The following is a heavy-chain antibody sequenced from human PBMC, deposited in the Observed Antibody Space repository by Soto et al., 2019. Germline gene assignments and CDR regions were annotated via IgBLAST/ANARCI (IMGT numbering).Heavy chain of an antibody. Sequence: GASVKVSCKASGYTFSTSGITWVRQAPGQGLEWMGWISDHNGDTKYAQKLQGRVTMTTDTSTSTAYMELRSLRSDDTAIYYCARCGNGSYASDYWGQGTLVTVSS. CDR1: GYTFSTSG. J-gene: IGHJ4*02. CDR2: ISDHNGDT. V-gene: IGHV1-18*01. D-gene: IGHD2-15*01. CDR3: ARCGNGSYASDY.